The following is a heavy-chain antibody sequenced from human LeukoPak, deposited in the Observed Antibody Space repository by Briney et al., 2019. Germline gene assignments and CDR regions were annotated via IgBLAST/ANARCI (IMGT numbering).Heavy chain of an antibody. V-gene: IGHV1-18*04. CDR2: ISPYNGNT. CDR3: ARGRYYGSGSYYIS. J-gene: IGHJ4*02. CDR1: GYTFSDYG. D-gene: IGHD3-10*01. Sequence: ASVKVSCKASGYTFSDYGITWVRQAPGQGLEWMGWISPYNGNTNSAEKFQGRGSMTTDTSTKTAYMELRSLRSDDTAVYFCARGRYYGSGSYYISWGQGTLVTVSS.